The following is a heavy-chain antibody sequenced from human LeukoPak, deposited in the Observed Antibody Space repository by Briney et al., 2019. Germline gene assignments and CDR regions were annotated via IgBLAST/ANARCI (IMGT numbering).Heavy chain of an antibody. D-gene: IGHD3/OR15-3a*01. CDR3: ARQTGSGLFILP. CDR2: IYYSGNT. CDR1: GGSISSTSYY. V-gene: IGHV4-39*01. Sequence: SETLSLTCTVSGGSISSTSYYWGWIRQPPGKGLEWIGSIYYSGNTYYNASLKSQVSISIDTSKNQFSLKLTSVTAADTAVYYCARQTGSGLFILPGGQGTLVTVSS. J-gene: IGHJ4*02.